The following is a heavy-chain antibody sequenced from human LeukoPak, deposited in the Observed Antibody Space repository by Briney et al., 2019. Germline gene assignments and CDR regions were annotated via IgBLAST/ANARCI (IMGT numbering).Heavy chain of an antibody. J-gene: IGHJ3*02. CDR3: ARRIAAADSFDI. CDR2: INYSGST. D-gene: IGHD6-13*01. CDR1: GGSISSCY. Sequence: SETLSLTCTVSGGSISSCYWSWIRQPPGKGLEWIAYINYSGSTNYKSSLKSRVTISVDTSKNQFSLKLSSVTAADTAVYYCARRIAAADSFDIWGQGRMVTVSP. V-gene: IGHV4-59*01.